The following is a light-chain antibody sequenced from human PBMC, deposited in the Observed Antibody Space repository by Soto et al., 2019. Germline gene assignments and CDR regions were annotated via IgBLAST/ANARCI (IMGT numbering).Light chain of an antibody. J-gene: IGKJ1*01. V-gene: IGKV3-11*01. Sequence: EIVLTQSPATLSLSPGERATLSCRASQSVSSQLAWYQHKPGQAPILLIYYASNRATGIPDRFSGSGSGTDFNLTMVSLEHEEFAFYYCAPRGCPWTVGQGTKVDIK. CDR3: APRGCPWT. CDR2: YAS. CDR1: QSVSSQ.